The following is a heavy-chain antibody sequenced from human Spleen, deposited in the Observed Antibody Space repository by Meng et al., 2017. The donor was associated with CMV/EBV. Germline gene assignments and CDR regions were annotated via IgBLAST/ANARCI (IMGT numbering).Heavy chain of an antibody. Sequence: GESLKISCAASGFTFSSYWMSWVRQAPGKGLEWVSAISGSGGNTYYADSVKGRFTISRDNSKNTLYLQMNSLRAEDTAIYYCAKVYKRTGDRLNWFAPWGQGTLVTVSS. V-gene: IGHV3-23*01. CDR1: GFTFSSYW. CDR3: AKVYKRTGDRLNWFAP. J-gene: IGHJ5*02. CDR2: ISGSGGNT. D-gene: IGHD7-27*01.